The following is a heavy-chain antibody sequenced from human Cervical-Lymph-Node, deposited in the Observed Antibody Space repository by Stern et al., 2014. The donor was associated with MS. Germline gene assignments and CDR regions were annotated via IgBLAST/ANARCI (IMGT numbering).Heavy chain of an antibody. V-gene: IGHV4-59*01. D-gene: IGHD4-17*01. Sequence: QVQLQESGPGLVKPSETLSLTCTVSGGSISGYYCIWIRQPPGKGLELIGYIYHSGSTNYNPSLKSRASISVDTSKNQFSLKLTSVTPADTAVYYCARAKGRFDGDYVMFDYWGQGTLVTVSS. CDR3: ARAKGRFDGDYVMFDY. CDR2: IYHSGST. CDR1: GGSISGYY. J-gene: IGHJ4*02.